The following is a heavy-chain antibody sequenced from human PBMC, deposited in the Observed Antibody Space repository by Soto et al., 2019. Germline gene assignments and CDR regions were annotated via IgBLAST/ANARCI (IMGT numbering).Heavy chain of an antibody. D-gene: IGHD3-22*01. CDR1: GYSFTNYW. V-gene: IGHV5-51*01. J-gene: IGHJ4*02. CDR3: ARRQTYAESSGYHLGGFDY. Sequence: EVQLVQSGAEVKKPGESLKISCKGSGYSFTNYWIGWVRQMPGKGLEWMGIIYPGDSDVTYSPSFQGQVTVSTDKSITAADLQWSSLKASDTAMCYCARRQTYAESSGYHLGGFDYWGQGTLVTVSS. CDR2: IYPGDSDV.